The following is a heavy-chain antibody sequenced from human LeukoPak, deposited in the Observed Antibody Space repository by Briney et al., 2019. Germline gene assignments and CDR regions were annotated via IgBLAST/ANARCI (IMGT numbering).Heavy chain of an antibody. D-gene: IGHD2/OR15-2a*01. J-gene: IGHJ4*02. Sequence: GESLKISCKGSGYSFTNYWIGWVRQMPGRGLEWMGIIYPSDSDTTYSPSFQGQVTISADKSISTAYLQWSSLKAPDTPMYYCARLKGIDTTGSFDYWGQGTLVTVSS. V-gene: IGHV5-51*01. CDR1: GYSFTNYW. CDR3: ARLKGIDTTGSFDY. CDR2: IYPSDSDT.